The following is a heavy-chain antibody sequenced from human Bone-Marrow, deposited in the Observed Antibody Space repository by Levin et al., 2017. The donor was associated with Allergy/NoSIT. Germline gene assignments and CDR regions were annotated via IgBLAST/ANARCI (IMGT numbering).Heavy chain of an antibody. CDR1: GFIFNIYG. J-gene: IGHJ4*02. CDR2: ISDTGETT. D-gene: IGHD1-26*01. CDR3: AKDLAPWD. V-gene: IGHV3-23*01. Sequence: GGSLRLSCAASGFIFNIYGMSWVRQAPGKGLQWVSTISDTGETTYYADSVKGRFSIFRDNSKNTLYLQMSSLTVDDTAVYYCAKDLAPWDWGQGTLVTVSS.